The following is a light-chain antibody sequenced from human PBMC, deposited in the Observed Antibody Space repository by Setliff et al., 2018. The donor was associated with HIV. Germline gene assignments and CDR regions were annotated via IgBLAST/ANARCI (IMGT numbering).Light chain of an antibody. CDR2: EVT. CDR1: SSDVGSFNL. Sequence: QSALTQPASVSGSPGQSITISCTVTSSDVGSFNLVSWYQQHPGKAPKLIIFEVTKRPSGVSTRFSGSKSGNTASLTISGLRAGDEADYYCSSYARSSTVLFGGGTKVTVL. V-gene: IGLV2-23*01. CDR3: SSYARSSTVL. J-gene: IGLJ2*01.